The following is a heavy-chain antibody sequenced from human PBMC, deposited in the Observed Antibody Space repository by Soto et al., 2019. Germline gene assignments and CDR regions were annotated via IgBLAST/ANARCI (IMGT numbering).Heavy chain of an antibody. CDR3: AGPSIGWSAHTGTGYFQL. V-gene: IGHV3-53*02. CDR2: IYSGGST. Sequence: EVQRVETGGGLIQPGGSLRLSCAASGFTVSSNYMSWVRQAPGKGLEWVSVIYSGGSTYYADSVKGRFTISRDNSKNTLYRQMNSLRAVDTAVYYCAGPSIGWSAHTGTGYFQLWGRGPLVTVSS. J-gene: IGHJ2*01. D-gene: IGHD6-19*01. CDR1: GFTVSSNY.